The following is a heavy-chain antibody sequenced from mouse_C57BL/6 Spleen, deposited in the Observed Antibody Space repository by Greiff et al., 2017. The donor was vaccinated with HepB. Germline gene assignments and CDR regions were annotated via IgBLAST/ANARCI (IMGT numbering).Heavy chain of an antibody. J-gene: IGHJ4*01. Sequence: QVQLQQSGAELVKPGASVKLSCKASGYTFTSYWMHWVKQRPGQGLEWIGMIHPNSGSTNYNEKFKSKATLTVDKSSSTAYMQLSSLTSEDSAVYYCARGYYGSTHYAMDYWGQGTSVTVSS. CDR1: GYTFTSYW. CDR2: IHPNSGST. D-gene: IGHD1-1*01. V-gene: IGHV1-64*01. CDR3: ARGYYGSTHYAMDY.